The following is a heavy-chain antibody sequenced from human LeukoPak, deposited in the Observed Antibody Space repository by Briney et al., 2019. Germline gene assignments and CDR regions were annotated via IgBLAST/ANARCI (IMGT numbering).Heavy chain of an antibody. J-gene: IGHJ4*02. D-gene: IGHD1-14*01. CDR3: ARGVEPLAANTLAY. CDR1: GFTVITND. CDR2: LYSDGNT. Sequence: GGSLRLSCAASGFTVITNDMTWVRQAPGKGLEWVSVLYSDGNTKYADSVQGRFTISGDNSKNTLYLEMNSLSPDDTAVYYCARGVEPLAANTLAYWGQGTLVTVSS. V-gene: IGHV3-53*01.